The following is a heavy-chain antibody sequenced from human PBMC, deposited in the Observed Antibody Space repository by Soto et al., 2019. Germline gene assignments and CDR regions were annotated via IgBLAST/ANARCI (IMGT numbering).Heavy chain of an antibody. CDR1: GGSFSGYY. V-gene: IGHV4-34*01. Sequence: PSATLSLTCAVYGGSFSGYYWSWLRQPPGKWLEWIGEINHSGSTNYNPSLKSRVTISVDTYKNQFSLKLSSVTAADTAVYYCARMGSYRSSSSFEFWGQGALVNVSS. J-gene: IGHJ4*02. CDR2: INHSGST. CDR3: ARMGSYRSSSSFEF. D-gene: IGHD6-13*01.